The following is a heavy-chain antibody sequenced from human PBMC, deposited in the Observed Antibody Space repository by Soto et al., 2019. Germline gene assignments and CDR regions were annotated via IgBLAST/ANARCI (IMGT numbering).Heavy chain of an antibody. CDR1: GYTFTRYY. D-gene: IGHD3-22*01. V-gene: IGHV1-46*01. CDR3: ARDRYYEGYYGLEV. Sequence: ASVKVSCKASGYTFTRYYMHWVRQAPGQVLEGMGIINPSGGSRSYAQKFQGRVTMTRDTSTSTVYMELSSLRSEDTAVYYCARDRYYEGYYGLEVWGQGTTVTVSS. J-gene: IGHJ6*02. CDR2: INPSGGSR.